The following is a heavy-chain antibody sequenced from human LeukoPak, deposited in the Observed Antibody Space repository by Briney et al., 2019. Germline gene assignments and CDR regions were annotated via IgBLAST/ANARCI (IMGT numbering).Heavy chain of an antibody. D-gene: IGHD2-15*01. CDR2: INPNSGGT. CDR3: ARSMSGGLGFFQS. Sequence: GASVKVSCKASGYTFTDYYMHWVRQAPGQGLEWMGWINPNSGGTNYAQNFQGRATMTRDTSIRTAYMELSSLRSDDTAVCYCARSMSGGLGFFQSWGQGTLVAVSS. V-gene: IGHV1-2*02. J-gene: IGHJ1*01. CDR1: GYTFTDYY.